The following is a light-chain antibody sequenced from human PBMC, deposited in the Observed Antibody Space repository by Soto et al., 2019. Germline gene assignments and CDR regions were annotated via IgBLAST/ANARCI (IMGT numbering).Light chain of an antibody. V-gene: IGLV2-14*01. CDR1: SSDVGTYNH. CDR2: DVS. J-gene: IGLJ1*01. CDR3: SSYTTSTTLGV. Sequence: QSLRTQPASLSGSPGQSITISCTGTSSDVGTYNHVSWYQQHPGKAPKLKIYDVSNRPSGVSNRFSGSKSGNTASLTISGLQAEDEADYYCSSYTTSTTLGVFGTGTKVTVL.